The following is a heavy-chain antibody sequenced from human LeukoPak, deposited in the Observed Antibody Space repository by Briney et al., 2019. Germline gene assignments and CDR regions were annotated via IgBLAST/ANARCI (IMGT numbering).Heavy chain of an antibody. D-gene: IGHD2-2*01. V-gene: IGHV4-4*07. CDR1: GGSISSYY. CDR2: IYTSGGT. Sequence: SETLSLTCTVSGGSISSYYWSWIRQPAGKGLEWIGRIYTSGGTNYNPSLKSRVTMSVDTSKNQFSLKLSSVTAADTAVYYCARDSRDTIVVVPAAGGYYMDVWGKGTTVTVSS. J-gene: IGHJ6*03. CDR3: ARDSRDTIVVVPAAGGYYMDV.